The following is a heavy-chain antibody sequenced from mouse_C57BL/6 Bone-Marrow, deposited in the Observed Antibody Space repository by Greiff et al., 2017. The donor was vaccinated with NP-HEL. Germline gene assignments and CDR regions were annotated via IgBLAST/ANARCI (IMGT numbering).Heavy chain of an antibody. CDR2: IYPRSGNT. Sequence: LEESGAELARPGASVKLSCKASGYTFTSYGISWVKQRTGQGLEWIGEIYPRSGNTYYNEKFKGKATLTADKSSSTAYMELRSLTSEDSAVYFCARTDYGSSYPFAYWGQGTLVTVSA. V-gene: IGHV1-81*01. J-gene: IGHJ3*01. CDR1: GYTFTSYG. D-gene: IGHD1-1*01. CDR3: ARTDYGSSYPFAY.